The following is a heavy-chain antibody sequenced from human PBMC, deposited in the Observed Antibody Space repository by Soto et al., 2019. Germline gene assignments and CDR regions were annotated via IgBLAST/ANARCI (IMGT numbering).Heavy chain of an antibody. V-gene: IGHV3-33*01. CDR2: IWHDGNNK. CDR3: ASDLVGASDSYGLDV. CDR1: VFTFSNYV. Sequence: GGSLKLSSAASVFTFSNYVMHWVRQAPGKGLEWVAIIWHDGNNKYYADSVRGRFIISRDNSKNRLYLQMNSLRAEDTAVYYCASDLVGASDSYGLDVWGQGTPVTVSS. D-gene: IGHD1-26*01. J-gene: IGHJ6*02.